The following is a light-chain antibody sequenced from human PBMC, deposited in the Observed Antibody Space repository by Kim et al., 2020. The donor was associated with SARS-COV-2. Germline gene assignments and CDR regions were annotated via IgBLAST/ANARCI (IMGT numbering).Light chain of an antibody. CDR2: QDS. CDR1: KLGDKY. V-gene: IGLV3-1*01. CDR3: QAWDSSTYV. Sequence: SYELTQPPSVSVSPGQTPSITCSGDKLGDKYACWYQQKPGQSPVPVIYQDSKRPSGIPERFSGSNSGNTATLTISGTQAMDEADYYCQAWDSSTYVFGTGTKVTVL. J-gene: IGLJ1*01.